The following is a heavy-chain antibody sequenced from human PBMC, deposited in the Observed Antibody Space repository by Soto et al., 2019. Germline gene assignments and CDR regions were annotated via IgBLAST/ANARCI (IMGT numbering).Heavy chain of an antibody. CDR1: GFTFSSYW. V-gene: IGHV3-74*01. Sequence: EVQLVESGGGLVQPGGSLSLSCAASGFTFSSYWMHWVRQAPGKGLVWVSRINSDGSSTSYADSVKGRFTISRDNAKNTRYLHMNILRAEYTAVYYCARGDTVVPAAIRSYYYYGMDVWGQGTTVTFSS. CDR2: INSDGSST. CDR3: ARGDTVVPAAIRSYYYYGMDV. D-gene: IGHD2-2*02. J-gene: IGHJ6*02.